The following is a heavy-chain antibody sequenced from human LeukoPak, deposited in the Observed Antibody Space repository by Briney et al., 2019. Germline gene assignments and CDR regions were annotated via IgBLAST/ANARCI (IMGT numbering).Heavy chain of an antibody. CDR3: ARRYYDILTGQYYFDY. CDR1: GYTFTSYD. Sequence: ASVKVSCKASGYTFTSYDINWVRQATGQGLEWMGWMNPNSGNTGYAQKFQGRVTMTRNTSISTAYMELSSLRSEDTAVYYCARRYYDILTGQYYFDYWGQGTLVTVSS. CDR2: MNPNSGNT. V-gene: IGHV1-8*01. D-gene: IGHD3-9*01. J-gene: IGHJ4*02.